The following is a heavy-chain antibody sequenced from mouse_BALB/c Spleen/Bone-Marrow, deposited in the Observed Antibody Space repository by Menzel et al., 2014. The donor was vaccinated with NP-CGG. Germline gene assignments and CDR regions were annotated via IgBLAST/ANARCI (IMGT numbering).Heavy chain of an antibody. D-gene: IGHD2-10*02. CDR3: ARRGYGYLDY. CDR1: GYTFTSHW. V-gene: IGHV1S132*01. J-gene: IGHJ2*01. CDR2: IFPGTVTP. Sequence: QVQLQQSGAELVKPGASVKLSCKTSGYTFTSHWIQWVKQRPGQGLGWIGEIFPGTVTPYYNEKFKGKATLTIDTSSSTASMQLSSLTSEDSAVYFCARRGYGYLDYWGQGTTLTVSS.